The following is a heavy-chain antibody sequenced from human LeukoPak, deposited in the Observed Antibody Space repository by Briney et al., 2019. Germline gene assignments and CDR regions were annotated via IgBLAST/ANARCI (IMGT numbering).Heavy chain of an antibody. D-gene: IGHD3-10*01. Sequence: SETLSLTCTVSGGSISSYYWSWIRQPPGKGLEWIGYIYYSGSTNYNPSLKSRVTISVDTSKNQFSLKLSSVTAADTAVYYCARPSPGGRHAFDIWGQGTMVTVSS. CDR2: IYYSGST. J-gene: IGHJ3*02. CDR1: GGSISSYY. CDR3: ARPSPGGRHAFDI. V-gene: IGHV4-59*01.